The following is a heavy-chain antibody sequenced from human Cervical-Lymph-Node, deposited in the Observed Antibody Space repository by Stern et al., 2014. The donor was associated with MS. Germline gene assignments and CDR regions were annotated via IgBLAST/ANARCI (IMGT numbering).Heavy chain of an antibody. CDR1: GGTFNTSA. J-gene: IGHJ4*02. CDR2: IIPLFDTS. D-gene: IGHD2-8*01. Sequence: QVQLVQSGAEVKKPGSSVKVSCKASGGTFNTSAINWVRQAPGQGLEWLGGIIPLFDTSHDAQKFQGRLTLTVDKSTIIAYMELSGLRSEDTAIYFCAHDCTSDVCSGGFDYWGQGTLVTVSA. V-gene: IGHV1-69*06. CDR3: AHDCTSDVCSGGFDY.